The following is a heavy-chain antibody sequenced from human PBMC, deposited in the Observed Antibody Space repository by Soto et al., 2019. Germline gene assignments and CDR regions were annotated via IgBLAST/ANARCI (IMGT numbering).Heavy chain of an antibody. D-gene: IGHD3-10*01. CDR3: ARSPNYYYYGFDV. CDR1: GGSVSSGDYF. Sequence: SETLSLTCTVSGGSVSSGDYFWSWLRLSPGRRLEWIAYIYYSGSTNYNPSLKSRATISVDTSKSQVSLTLTSMTTADAALYYCARSPNYYYYGFDVWGQGTAVTVSS. CDR2: IYYSGST. J-gene: IGHJ6*02. V-gene: IGHV4-61*08.